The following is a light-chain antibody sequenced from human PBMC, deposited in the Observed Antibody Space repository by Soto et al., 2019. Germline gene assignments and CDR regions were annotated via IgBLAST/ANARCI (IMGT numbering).Light chain of an antibody. Sequence: DIQMTQSPSSVSASVGDIVTFTFRASQGISAWLAWYQQKPGKAPKLLIYDASNLEAGVPSRFRGSGSGTDFTFTISRLQPEDIATYYCQQYENLPTFGQGTRLEI. CDR3: QQYENLPT. CDR2: DAS. CDR1: QGISAW. J-gene: IGKJ5*01. V-gene: IGKV1-33*01.